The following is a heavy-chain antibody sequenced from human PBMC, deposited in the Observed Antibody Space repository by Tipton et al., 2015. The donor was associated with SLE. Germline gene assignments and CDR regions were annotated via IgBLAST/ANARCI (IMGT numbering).Heavy chain of an antibody. CDR3: ARQDYNSVFDY. D-gene: IGHD3-10*01. CDR2: FYYSGST. V-gene: IGHV4-39*01. CDR1: GGSISNSRYS. J-gene: IGHJ4*02. Sequence: TLSLTCTVSGGSISNSRYSWAWIRQSPGKGLEWIGSFYYSGSTYYSPSLESRVTISELKSQNQFSLRLNSVTAADTAVYYCARQDYNSVFDYWGQGILATVSP.